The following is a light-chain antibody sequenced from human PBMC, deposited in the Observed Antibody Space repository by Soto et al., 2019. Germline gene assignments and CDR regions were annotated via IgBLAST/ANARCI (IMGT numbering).Light chain of an antibody. Sequence: DIVMTQSPLSLPVTPGEPASISCRSSQSLLHSNVYNYLDWYLQKPGQSPQLLIYLGSNRASGVPDRFSGSGSGTDFTLKIRRVEAEDVGVYYCMQGLQIPNTFGQGSKLEIK. CDR1: QSLLHSNVYNY. V-gene: IGKV2-28*01. CDR3: MQGLQIPNT. J-gene: IGKJ2*01. CDR2: LGS.